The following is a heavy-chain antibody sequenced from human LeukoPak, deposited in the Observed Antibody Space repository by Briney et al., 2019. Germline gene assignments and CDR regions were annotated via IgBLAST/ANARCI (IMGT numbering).Heavy chain of an antibody. Sequence: GESLKISCKGSGYRFTSYWIGWVRQMPGKGLEWKGIIYPSDSDTRYSPSFQGQVTISADKSISTAYLQWSSLKASDTAMYYCARPYGSGSYRYFFDSWGQGTLVTVSS. V-gene: IGHV5-51*01. CDR1: GYRFTSYW. CDR2: IYPSDSDT. J-gene: IGHJ4*02. CDR3: ARPYGSGSYRYFFDS. D-gene: IGHD3-10*01.